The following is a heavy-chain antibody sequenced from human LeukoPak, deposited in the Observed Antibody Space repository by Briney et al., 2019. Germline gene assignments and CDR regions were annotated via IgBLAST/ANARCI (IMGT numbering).Heavy chain of an antibody. V-gene: IGHV1-69*05. CDR3: ASEVHRYCSGGSCYFND. Sequence: SVKVSCKASGGTFISYAISWVRQAPGQGLEWMGRIIPIFGTANYAQKFQGRVTITTDESTSTAYMELSGLRSEDTAVYYCASEVHRYCSGGSCYFNDWGQGTLVTVSS. J-gene: IGHJ4*02. CDR2: IIPIFGTA. D-gene: IGHD2-15*01. CDR1: GGTFISYA.